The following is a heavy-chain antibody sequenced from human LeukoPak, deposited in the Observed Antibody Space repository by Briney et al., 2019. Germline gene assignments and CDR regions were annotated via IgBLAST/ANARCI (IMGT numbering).Heavy chain of an antibody. J-gene: IGHJ4*02. Sequence: PSETLSLTCTVSGGSVSSGSYYWSWIRQPPGKGLEWIGYIYYSGSTNYNPSLKSRVTISVDTSKNQFSLKLSSVTAADTAVYYCARGDQAVAVDYWGQGTLVTVSS. CDR2: IYYSGST. V-gene: IGHV4-61*01. D-gene: IGHD6-19*01. CDR1: GGSVSSGSYY. CDR3: ARGDQAVAVDY.